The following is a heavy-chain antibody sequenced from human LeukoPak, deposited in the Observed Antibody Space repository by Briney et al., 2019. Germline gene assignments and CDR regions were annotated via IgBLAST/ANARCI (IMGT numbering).Heavy chain of an antibody. V-gene: IGHV3-48*03. D-gene: IGHD1-26*01. CDR2: ISRSGSTR. Sequence: GALRLSCAISGFTFSACELTWVRQAPGKGLEWVSYISRSGSTRYYADSVKGRFTIPRDNAKNSLYLQMNSLRAEDTAVYYCAKANRLYSGSYPDYWGQGTLVTVSS. CDR1: GFTFSACE. CDR3: AKANRLYSGSYPDY. J-gene: IGHJ4*02.